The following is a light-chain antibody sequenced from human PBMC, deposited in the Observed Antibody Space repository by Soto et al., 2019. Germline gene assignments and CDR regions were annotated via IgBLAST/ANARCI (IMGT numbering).Light chain of an antibody. CDR2: WAS. J-gene: IGKJ2*03. CDR1: QSVLYSSNNKNY. V-gene: IGKV4-1*01. CDR3: QQYRLAPYS. Sequence: DFVMTQSPDSLAVSLGERATINCKSSQSVLYSSNNKNYLAWYQQKPGQPPKLLIYWASTRGSGVPDRFSGSGSGTDFTLTIRSLQAEDVAVYYCQQYRLAPYSFGQGTKLDIK.